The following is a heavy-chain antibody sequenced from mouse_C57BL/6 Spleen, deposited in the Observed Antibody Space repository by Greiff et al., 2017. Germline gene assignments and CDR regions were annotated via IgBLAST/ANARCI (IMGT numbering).Heavy chain of an antibody. Sequence: EVQVEESGGGLVKPGGSLKLSCAASGFTFSSYAMSWVRQTPEKRLEWVATISDGGSYTYYPENVKGRFTISRDNAKNNLYLQMSPLTSEDTAMYYCAKSEYYECDVWYVDVWGTGTTVTGSS. CDR3: AKSEYYECDVWYVDV. J-gene: IGHJ1*03. CDR1: GFTFSSYA. D-gene: IGHD2-4*01. CDR2: ISDGGSYT. V-gene: IGHV5-4*01.